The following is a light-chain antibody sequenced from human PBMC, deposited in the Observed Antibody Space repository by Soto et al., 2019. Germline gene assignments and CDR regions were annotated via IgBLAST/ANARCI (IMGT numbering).Light chain of an antibody. J-gene: IGKJ4*01. V-gene: IGKV3-20*01. CDR2: GAS. CDR1: QSVSSGY. Sequence: EIVLTQSPGTLSLSPGERATLSCSSSQSVSSGYLAWYQQKPGQAPRLLIYGASSRATGIPDRFSGSGSGTDFTLTISRLEPEDFAVYYCQQYGSFPLTFGGGTKVDI. CDR3: QQYGSFPLT.